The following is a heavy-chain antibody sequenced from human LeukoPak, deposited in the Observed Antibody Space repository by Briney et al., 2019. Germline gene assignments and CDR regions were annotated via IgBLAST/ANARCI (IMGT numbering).Heavy chain of an antibody. J-gene: IGHJ4*02. CDR1: GLTFGGYA. CDR3: ATFGSGSYQRFDY. CDR2: ISYDATNK. Sequence: GGSLRLSCAASGLTFGGYAMHWVRQAPGKGLEWVAVISYDATNKYYADSVRGRFTISRDNSKNTLYLQMNSLTTEDTAVYYCATFGSGSYQRFDYWGQGTLVTVSS. V-gene: IGHV3-30-3*01. D-gene: IGHD3-10*01.